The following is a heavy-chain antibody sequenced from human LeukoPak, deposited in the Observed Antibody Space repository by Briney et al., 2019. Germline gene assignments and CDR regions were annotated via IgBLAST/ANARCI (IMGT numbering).Heavy chain of an antibody. J-gene: IGHJ4*02. CDR2: ISSRSRTL. D-gene: IGHD6-13*01. Sequence: PGGSLRLSCTASGFNFSDYYMSWIRQAPGKGLEWLSYISSRSRTLYYADSVKGRFTISRDNSKNTLYLQMNSLRAEDTAVYYCAKNSGSWFFDYWGQGTLVTVPS. CDR3: AKNSGSWFFDY. V-gene: IGHV3-11*01. CDR1: GFNFSDYY.